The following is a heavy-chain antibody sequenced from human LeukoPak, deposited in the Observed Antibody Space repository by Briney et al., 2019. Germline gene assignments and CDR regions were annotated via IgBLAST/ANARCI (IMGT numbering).Heavy chain of an antibody. CDR2: IYPGDSDT. CDR3: ARHGLRWSLDS. V-gene: IGHV5-51*01. CDR1: GYSFTSYW. Sequence: GESLKISCKGSGYSFTSYWIGWVRQMPGKGLEWMGTIYPGDSDTRYSPSFQGQVTISADKSISTAYLQWSSLRASDTAIYYCARHGLRWSLDSWGQGTLVTVSS. J-gene: IGHJ4*02. D-gene: IGHD4-23*01.